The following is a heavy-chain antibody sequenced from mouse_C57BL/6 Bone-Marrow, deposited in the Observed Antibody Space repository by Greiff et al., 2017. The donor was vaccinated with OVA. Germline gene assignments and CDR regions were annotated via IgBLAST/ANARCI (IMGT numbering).Heavy chain of an antibody. D-gene: IGHD2-4*01. Sequence: QVQLQQPGAELVMPGASVKLSCKASGYTFTSYWMHWVKQRPGQGLEWIGEIDPSDSYTNYNQNFKGKSTLTVDKSSSTAYMQLSSLTSEDSAVYYCAASPPFYYDYGWFAYWGQGTLVTVSA. V-gene: IGHV1-69*01. CDR2: IDPSDSYT. CDR3: AASPPFYYDYGWFAY. CDR1: GYTFTSYW. J-gene: IGHJ3*01.